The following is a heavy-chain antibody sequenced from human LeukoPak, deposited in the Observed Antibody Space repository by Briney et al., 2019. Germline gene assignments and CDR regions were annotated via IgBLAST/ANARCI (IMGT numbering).Heavy chain of an antibody. D-gene: IGHD1-14*01. CDR1: RFTFSSYE. CDR2: ISGSASIL. J-gene: IGHJ4*02. V-gene: IGHV3-48*03. CDR3: ARGNRNTMNYDY. Sequence: PPGGSLRLSCAASRFTFSSYEMNWVRQAPGKGLEWISYISGSASILDYADSVKGRFTISRDNAKNSLYLQMNSLRAEDTAVYYCARGNRNTMNYDYWGQGTLVTVSS.